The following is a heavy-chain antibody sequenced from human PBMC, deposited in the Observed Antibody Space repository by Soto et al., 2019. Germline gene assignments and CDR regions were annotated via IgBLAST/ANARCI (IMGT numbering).Heavy chain of an antibody. Sequence: GGSLRLSCAASGFTFSSYAMSWVRQAPGKGLEWVSAISGSGGSTYYADSVKGRFTISRDNSKNTLYLQMNSLRAEDTAVYYCARSELITMIVVVQDAFDIWGQGTMVTVSS. CDR1: GFTFSSYA. J-gene: IGHJ3*02. V-gene: IGHV3-23*01. CDR3: ARSELITMIVVVQDAFDI. CDR2: ISGSGGST. D-gene: IGHD3-22*01.